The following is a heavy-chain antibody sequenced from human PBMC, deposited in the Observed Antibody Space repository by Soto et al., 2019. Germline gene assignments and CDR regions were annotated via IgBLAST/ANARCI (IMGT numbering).Heavy chain of an antibody. CDR2: ISSNGGST. V-gene: IGHV3-64D*06. CDR1: GFTFSSYA. CDR3: VKDGDYVWGSSRDPNYYFDY. J-gene: IGHJ4*02. Sequence: GGSLRLSCSASGFTFSSYAMHWVRQAPGKGLEYVSAISSNGGSTYYADSVKGRFTISRDNSKNTLYLQMSSLRAEDTAVYYCVKDGDYVWGSSRDPNYYFDYWGQGTLVTVSS. D-gene: IGHD3-16*02.